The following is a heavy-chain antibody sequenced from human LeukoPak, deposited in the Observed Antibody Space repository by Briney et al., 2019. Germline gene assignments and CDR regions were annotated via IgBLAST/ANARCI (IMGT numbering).Heavy chain of an antibody. CDR3: ARRDYHDSSGYHYERVQAPDY. D-gene: IGHD3-22*01. V-gene: IGHV4-39*01. Sequence: PSETLSLTCTVSGVSISSSSYYWGWIRQPPGKGREWIGSIYYSGSTYYNPSLKSRVTISVDTSKNQFSLKLSSVTAADTAVYYCARRDYHDSSGYHYERVQAPDYWGQGTLVTVSS. CDR2: IYYSGST. CDR1: GVSISSSSYY. J-gene: IGHJ4*02.